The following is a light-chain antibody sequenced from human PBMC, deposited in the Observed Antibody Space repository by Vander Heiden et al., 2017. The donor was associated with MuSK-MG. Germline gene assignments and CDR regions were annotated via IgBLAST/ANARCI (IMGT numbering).Light chain of an antibody. J-gene: IGKJ2*01. CDR1: QDIANY. V-gene: IGKV1-33*01. CDR3: HQVDTLPDT. CDR2: DAS. Sequence: DIQMTQSPSSLSASVGDRVTITCQASQDIANYLNWYQQKSGKAPKLLIYDASNLEKGVPSRFSGSGDGRNFTFTISSPQPEDIATYFCHQVDTLPDTFGQGTKLDIK.